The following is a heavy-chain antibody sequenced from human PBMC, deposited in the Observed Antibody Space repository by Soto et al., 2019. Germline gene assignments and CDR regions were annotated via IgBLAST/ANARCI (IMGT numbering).Heavy chain of an antibody. CDR3: ARGVYCGGACYSGTDY. CDR2: ILYSGNT. D-gene: IGHD2-21*02. V-gene: IGHV4-31*03. CDR1: GGSFSSVIYY. Sequence: SETLSLTCTVSGGSFSSVIYYWTWIRQHPEKGLEWIGYILYSGNTYYNPSLSSRVTMSVDTSKNQFSLNLKYVTAADTAVYYCARGVYCGGACYSGTDYWSQGAPVTV. J-gene: IGHJ4*02.